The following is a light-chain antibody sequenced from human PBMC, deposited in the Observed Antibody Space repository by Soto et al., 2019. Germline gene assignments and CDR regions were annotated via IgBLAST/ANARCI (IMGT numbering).Light chain of an antibody. V-gene: IGLV2-14*03. Sequence: QSALTQPASVSGSPGQSITISCTGTSSDVGAYNYVSWYQQYPGRAPKLMIYDVTNRPSGVSNRFSGSKSGNTASLTISGLQAEVEADYYCSSYTASSTRVFGTGTKVTVL. CDR3: SSYTASSTRV. CDR1: SSDVGAYNY. J-gene: IGLJ1*01. CDR2: DVT.